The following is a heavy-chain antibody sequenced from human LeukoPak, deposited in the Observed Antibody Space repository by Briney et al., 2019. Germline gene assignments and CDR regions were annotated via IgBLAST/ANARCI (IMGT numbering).Heavy chain of an antibody. V-gene: IGHV3-48*03. D-gene: IGHD3-10*01. CDR3: VRGRGALGYMDV. Sequence: TGGSLRLSCTVSEFTFSSYEMNWVRQAPGQGLEWVSYIRSIGTTTYHADSVKGRFAITRDNDKNSLYLQMNSLGVDDTAVYYCVRGRGALGYMDVWGKGTTVTVSS. CDR1: EFTFSSYE. J-gene: IGHJ6*03. CDR2: IRSIGTTT.